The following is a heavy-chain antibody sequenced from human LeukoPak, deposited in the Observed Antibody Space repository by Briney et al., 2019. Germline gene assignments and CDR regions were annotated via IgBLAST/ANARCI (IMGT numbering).Heavy chain of an antibody. Sequence: GGSLRLSCAASGFTFSDYYMTWIRQAPGTGLEWASYISSSGSTRYYAGSVRGRFTISRDNAKNSLYLQMNSLETEDMGLYYCARRSNWDHHFDSWGQGTLVTVSS. V-gene: IGHV3-11*01. CDR3: ARRSNWDHHFDS. D-gene: IGHD4-11*01. CDR2: ISSSGSTR. CDR1: GFTFSDYY. J-gene: IGHJ4*02.